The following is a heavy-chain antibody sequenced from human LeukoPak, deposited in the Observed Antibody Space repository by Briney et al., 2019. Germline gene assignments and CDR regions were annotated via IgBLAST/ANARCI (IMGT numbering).Heavy chain of an antibody. Sequence: PGGSLRLSCAASGFTFSDYYMSWIRQAPGKGLEWVANVKLDGSQKNYVDSVRGRFTVSRDNAKNSLYLQMNSLRADDTAVYYCARGSAAPDSWGQGALVTVSS. D-gene: IGHD6-6*01. J-gene: IGHJ4*02. V-gene: IGHV3-7*03. CDR1: GFTFSDYY. CDR3: ARGSAAPDS. CDR2: VKLDGSQK.